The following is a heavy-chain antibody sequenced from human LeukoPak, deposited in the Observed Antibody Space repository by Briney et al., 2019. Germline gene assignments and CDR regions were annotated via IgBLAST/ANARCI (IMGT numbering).Heavy chain of an antibody. CDR2: IWYDGSNK. D-gene: IGHD2-2*02. CDR3: ARDLASSQAAIRGPYDY. J-gene: IGHJ4*02. Sequence: GGSLRLSCAASGFTFSSYGMHWVRQAPGKGLEWVAVIWYDGSNKYYADSVKGRFTISRDNSKNTLYLQMNSLRAEDTAVYYCARDLASSQAAIRGPYDYWGQGTLVTVSS. V-gene: IGHV3-33*01. CDR1: GFTFSSYG.